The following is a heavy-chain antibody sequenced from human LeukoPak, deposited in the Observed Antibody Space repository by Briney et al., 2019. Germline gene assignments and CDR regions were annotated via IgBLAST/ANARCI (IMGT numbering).Heavy chain of an antibody. J-gene: IGHJ3*02. Sequence: SETLSLTCTVSGGSISSYYWRWIRQPPGKGLEWIGYIYYSGSTNYNPSLKSRVTISVDTSKNQFSLKLSSVTAADTAVYHCARDRNYYASGSYSVPGAFDIWGQGTMVTVSS. CDR1: GGSISSYY. CDR2: IYYSGST. CDR3: ARDRNYYASGSYSVPGAFDI. D-gene: IGHD3-10*01. V-gene: IGHV4-59*01.